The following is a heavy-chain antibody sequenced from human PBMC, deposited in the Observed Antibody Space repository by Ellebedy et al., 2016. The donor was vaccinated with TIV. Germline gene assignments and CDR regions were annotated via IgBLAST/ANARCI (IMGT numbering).Heavy chain of an antibody. CDR3: AAPTGRAAAGTGPYYYYYMDV. D-gene: IGHD6-13*01. Sequence: MPSETLSLTCTVPGGSISTYYWSWLRQPPGKGLEWIGYIYYSGSTNYNPSLKSRVTISVDTSKTQFSLKLSSVTAADTAVYYCAAPTGRAAAGTGPYYYYYMDVWGKGTTVTVSS. J-gene: IGHJ6*03. CDR2: IYYSGST. V-gene: IGHV4-59*01. CDR1: GGSISTYY.